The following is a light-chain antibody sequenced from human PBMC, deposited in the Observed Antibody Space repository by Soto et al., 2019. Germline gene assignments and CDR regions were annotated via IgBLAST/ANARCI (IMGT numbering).Light chain of an antibody. V-gene: IGKV3-15*01. Sequence: EIVMTQSPATLSVSPGERATLSCRASQSVSSNLAWYQQKPGQAPRLLIYGASTRPTGISARFSGSGSGTEFTLTISSLQSEDFAVYYCQQYNSWPLTFGGGTKVEIK. J-gene: IGKJ4*01. CDR1: QSVSSN. CDR2: GAS. CDR3: QQYNSWPLT.